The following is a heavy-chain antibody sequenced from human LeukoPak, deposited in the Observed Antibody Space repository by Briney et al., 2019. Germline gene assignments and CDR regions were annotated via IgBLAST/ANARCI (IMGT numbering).Heavy chain of an antibody. CDR3: AKCGGDCYSASYFDY. J-gene: IGHJ4*02. CDR1: GFTFSSYG. Sequence: QPGRSLRLSCAASGFTFSSYGMPWVRQDPGKGLEWVAVIWYDGSNKYYADSVKGRFTISRDNSKKTLYLQMNSLRAEDTAVYYCAKCGGDCYSASYFDYWGQGTLVTVSS. V-gene: IGHV3-33*06. CDR2: IWYDGSNK. D-gene: IGHD2-21*02.